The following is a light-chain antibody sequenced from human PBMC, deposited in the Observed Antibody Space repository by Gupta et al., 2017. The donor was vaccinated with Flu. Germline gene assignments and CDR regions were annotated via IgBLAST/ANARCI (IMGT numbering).Light chain of an antibody. CDR3: QVWDSSSDLWV. CDR2: DDS. Sequence: SYVLTQPPSVSVAPGQTARITCGGNNIGSKSVHWYQQKRGQAPVLVVYDDSDRPSGIPERFSGSNSGNTATLTISRVEAGDEADYYCQVWDSSSDLWVFGGGTKLTVL. J-gene: IGLJ3*02. V-gene: IGLV3-21*02. CDR1: NIGSKS.